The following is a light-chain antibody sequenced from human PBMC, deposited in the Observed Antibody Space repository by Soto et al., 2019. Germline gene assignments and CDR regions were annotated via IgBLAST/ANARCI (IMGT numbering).Light chain of an antibody. Sequence: QSVLTQPASVSGSPGQSVTISCTVTSSHVGGYNYFSWYQQDPGKAPKLIIYDVTNRPSGVSNRFPGSKSGNTASLTISGLQDEDETDYYCSSSTGSSTLVFGAGTKVTVL. CDR2: DVT. J-gene: IGLJ2*01. CDR3: SSSTGSSTLV. V-gene: IGLV2-14*01. CDR1: SSHVGGYNY.